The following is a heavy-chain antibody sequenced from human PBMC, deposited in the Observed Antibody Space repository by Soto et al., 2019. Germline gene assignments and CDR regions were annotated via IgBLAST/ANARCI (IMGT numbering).Heavy chain of an antibody. CDR1: GFTFSSYG. CDR3: AKDVRTGFYLQLLDY. CDR2: ISYDGSNK. V-gene: IGHV3-30*18. D-gene: IGHD5-18*01. Sequence: GGSLRLSCAASGFTFSSYGMHWVRQAPGKGLEWVAVISYDGSNKYYADSVKGRFTISRDNSKNTLYLQMNSLRAEDTAVYYCAKDVRTGFYLQLLDYWGQGTLVTVSS. J-gene: IGHJ4*02.